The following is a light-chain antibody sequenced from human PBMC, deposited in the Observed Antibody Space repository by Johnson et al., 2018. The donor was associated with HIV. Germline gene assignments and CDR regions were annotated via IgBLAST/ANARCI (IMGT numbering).Light chain of an antibody. CDR3: GTWDSNLSVYV. CDR1: SSNIGNNY. J-gene: IGLJ1*01. Sequence: QSVLTQPPSVSAAPGQKVTISCSGSSSNIGNNYVSWYQQLPGTAPKLLIYDNKKRPSGISDRFSGSKSGTSATLGITGLQTGDEADYYCGTWDSNLSVYVFGTGTKVSVL. V-gene: IGLV1-51*01. CDR2: DNK.